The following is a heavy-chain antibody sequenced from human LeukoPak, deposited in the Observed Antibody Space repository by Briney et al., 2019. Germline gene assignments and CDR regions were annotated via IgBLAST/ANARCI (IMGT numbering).Heavy chain of an antibody. D-gene: IGHD2-2*01. CDR1: GLTFSNYW. V-gene: IGHV3-7*03. J-gene: IGHJ4*02. Sequence: GVTLRLPCEASGLTFSNYWMTWVRKAPGKGLEWLPNINKDGSEKNYVDAEKGQFTISRDNAKNSLYLQINSLRADDTAVYYCARYQVAIDYWGQGTLVTVSA. CDR3: ARYQVAIDY. CDR2: INKDGSEK.